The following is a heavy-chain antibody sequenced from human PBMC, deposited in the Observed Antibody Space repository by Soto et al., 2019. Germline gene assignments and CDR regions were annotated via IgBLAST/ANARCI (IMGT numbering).Heavy chain of an antibody. CDR1: GFTFSDYY. CDR3: ARDLPDRYCSSNSCYQYYYGMDV. D-gene: IGHD2-2*01. V-gene: IGHV3-11*01. J-gene: IGHJ6*02. CDR2: ISSSGSTI. Sequence: GSLRLSCAASGFTFSDYYMNWIRQAPGKGLEWVSYISSSGSTIYYADSVKGRFTISRDNAKNSLYLQMNSLRAEDTAVYYCARDLPDRYCSSNSCYQYYYGMDVWGQGTTVTVSS.